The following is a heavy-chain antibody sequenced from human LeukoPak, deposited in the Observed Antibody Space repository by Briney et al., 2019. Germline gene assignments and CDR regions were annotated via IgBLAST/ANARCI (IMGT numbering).Heavy chain of an antibody. V-gene: IGHV3-21*01. D-gene: IGHD6-19*01. J-gene: IGHJ4*02. Sequence: GGSLRLSCAATGFTFSSDSMNWVRQAPGKGLEWVSSISSSSNYIFYADSVEGRFTISRDNAKNSLYLQMNSLRVEDTAVYYCARGGVSIAVTGTGGFDYWGQGTLVTVSS. CDR2: ISSSSNYI. CDR1: GFTFSSDS. CDR3: ARGGVSIAVTGTGGFDY.